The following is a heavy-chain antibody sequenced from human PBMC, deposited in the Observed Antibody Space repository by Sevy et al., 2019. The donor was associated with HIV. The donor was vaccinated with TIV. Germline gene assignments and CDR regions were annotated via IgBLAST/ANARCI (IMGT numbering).Heavy chain of an antibody. V-gene: IGHV4-34*01. Sequence: SETLSLTCAVHGGSFSGYYWNWIRHPPGKGLEWIWEINHSGSTNYNPSLKSRVTISVDTSKNQFSLKLSSVTAADTAVYYCARSPPIVVVPGAPSWFDPWGQGTLVTVSS. CDR3: ARSPPIVVVPGAPSWFDP. J-gene: IGHJ5*02. CDR1: GGSFSGYY. CDR2: INHSGST. D-gene: IGHD2-2*01.